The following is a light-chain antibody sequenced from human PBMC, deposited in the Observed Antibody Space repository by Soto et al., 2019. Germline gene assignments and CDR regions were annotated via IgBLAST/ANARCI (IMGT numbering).Light chain of an antibody. CDR2: AAS. V-gene: IGKV1-39*01. J-gene: IGKJ1*01. Sequence: DIQMTQSPSSLSASVGDRVTITCRASQGISTYLNCYQQKPGKAPKLLIYAASSLQSGVPSRFSGSGSETDFTLTISSLQTEDFATYSCQQSYSTTWTFGQGTKLDIK. CDR3: QQSYSTTWT. CDR1: QGISTY.